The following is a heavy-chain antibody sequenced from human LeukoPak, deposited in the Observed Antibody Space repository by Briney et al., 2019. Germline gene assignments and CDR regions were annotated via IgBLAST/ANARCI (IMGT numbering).Heavy chain of an antibody. J-gene: IGHJ4*02. CDR1: GDTFNNYA. Sequence: GSSVKVSCKASGDTFNNYAISWVRQAPGQGLEWMGRIIPTLGIANYAQIFQGRVTITADKSTSTAYLEISGLGSEDSAIFYCARERYRQLATGTLDSWGQGTLVSVSS. V-gene: IGHV1-69*04. D-gene: IGHD5-24*01. CDR3: ARERYRQLATGTLDS. CDR2: IIPTLGIA.